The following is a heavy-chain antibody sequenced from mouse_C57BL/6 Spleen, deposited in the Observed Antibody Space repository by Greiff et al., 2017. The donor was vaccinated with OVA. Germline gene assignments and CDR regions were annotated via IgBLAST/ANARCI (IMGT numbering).Heavy chain of an antibody. J-gene: IGHJ4*01. CDR3: ASPYDYGDAMDY. CDR2: IYPRSGNT. Sequence: QVQLKESGAELARPGASVKLSCKASGYTFTSYGISWVKQRTGQGLEWIGEIYPRSGNTYYNEKFKGKATLTADKSSSTAYMELRSLTSEDSAVYFCASPYDYGDAMDYWGQGTSVTVSS. CDR1: GYTFTSYG. D-gene: IGHD2-4*01. V-gene: IGHV1-81*01.